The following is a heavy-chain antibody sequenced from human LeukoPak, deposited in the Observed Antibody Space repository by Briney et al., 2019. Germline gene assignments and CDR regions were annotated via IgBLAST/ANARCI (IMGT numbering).Heavy chain of an antibody. CDR2: IYYKGNT. CDR3: ARSSVTGPLYYYGMDV. CDR1: GGSISSRSYF. Sequence: SETLSLTCTVSGGSISSRSYFWGWIRQPPGKGLEWIGSIYYKGNTYFNPSLKSRVTISEDTSKNQFSLKLNSLTAADTAVYYCARSSVTGPLYYYGMDVWGQGTTVTVSS. D-gene: IGHD2-21*02. J-gene: IGHJ6*02. V-gene: IGHV4-39*07.